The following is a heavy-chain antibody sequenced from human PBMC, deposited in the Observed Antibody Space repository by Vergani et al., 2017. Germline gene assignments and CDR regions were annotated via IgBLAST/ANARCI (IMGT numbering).Heavy chain of an antibody. CDR3: ARDGGSYLFGGMDV. D-gene: IGHD1-26*01. CDR1: GYTFTSYA. V-gene: IGHV1-3*01. CDR2: INAGNGNT. J-gene: IGHJ6*02. Sequence: QVQLVQSGAEVKKPGASVKVSCKASGYTFTSYAMHWVRQAPGQRLEWMGWINAGNGNTKYSQKFQGRVTITRDTSASTAYMELSSLRSEDTAVYYCARDGGSYLFGGMDVWGQGTTVTVSS.